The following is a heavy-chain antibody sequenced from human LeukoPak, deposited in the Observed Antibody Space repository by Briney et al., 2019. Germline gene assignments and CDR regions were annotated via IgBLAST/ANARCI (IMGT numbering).Heavy chain of an antibody. J-gene: IGHJ4*02. D-gene: IGHD6-19*01. V-gene: IGHV3-21*01. CDR1: GFTVSSNY. Sequence: NSGGSLRLSCAASGFTVSSNYMSWVRQAPGKGLEWVSSISTGSSYIYYADSVKGRFTISRDNAKNSLYLQMNSLRAEDTAVYYCARDPGWYGGYWGQGTLVTVSS. CDR2: ISTGSSYI. CDR3: ARDPGWYGGY.